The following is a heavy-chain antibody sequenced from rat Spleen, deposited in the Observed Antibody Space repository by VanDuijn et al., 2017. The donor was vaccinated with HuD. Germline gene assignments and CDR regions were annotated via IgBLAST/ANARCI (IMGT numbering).Heavy chain of an antibody. J-gene: IGHJ3*01. V-gene: IGHV5-25*01. Sequence: EVQLVESGGGLVQPGRSMKLSCAASGFTFSDFYMAWVRQSPTKGLEWVASISPSGGSTYYRDSVKGRFTISRDNAKSTLYLQMDSLRSEDTATYYCATDHGGTEVDYWGQGTLVTVSS. CDR3: ATDHGGTEVDY. CDR1: GFTFSDFY. D-gene: IGHD1-1*01. CDR2: ISPSGGST.